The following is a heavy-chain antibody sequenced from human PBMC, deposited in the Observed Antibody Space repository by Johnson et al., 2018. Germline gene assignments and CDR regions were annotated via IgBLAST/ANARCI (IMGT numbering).Heavy chain of an antibody. CDR2: ISSSGSTI. CDR1: GFTFSDYY. D-gene: IGHD2-15*01. CDR3: ASGVVAATDAEASHDAFDI. Sequence: QVQLVESGGGLVKPGGSLRLSCAASGFTFSDYYMSWIRQAPGKGLEWVSYISSSGSTIYYAASVKGRFTISRDNAKNSLYPQMNSLRAEDTAVYYCASGVVAATDAEASHDAFDIWGQGTMVTVSS. V-gene: IGHV3-11*04. J-gene: IGHJ3*02.